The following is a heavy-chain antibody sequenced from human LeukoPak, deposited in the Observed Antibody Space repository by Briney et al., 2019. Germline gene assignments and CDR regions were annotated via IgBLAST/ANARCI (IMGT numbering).Heavy chain of an antibody. V-gene: IGHV4-59*01. Sequence: SETLSLTCTVSGGSISSYYWGWIRQPPGKGLEWIGHIYYSGSTNYNPSLKSRLTISVDTSKNQFSLKLSSVTAADTAVYYCARGGIEGDGYSYFDYWGQGTLVTVSS. J-gene: IGHJ4*02. D-gene: IGHD5-24*01. CDR1: GGSISSYY. CDR3: ARGGIEGDGYSYFDY. CDR2: IYYSGST.